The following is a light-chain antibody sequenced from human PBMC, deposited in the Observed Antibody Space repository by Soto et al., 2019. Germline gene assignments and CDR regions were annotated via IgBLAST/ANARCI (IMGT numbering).Light chain of an antibody. V-gene: IGKV1-39*01. CDR2: GAY. CDR1: QSISTY. J-gene: IGKJ1*01. CDR3: QQSFGAPRT. Sequence: DIQMTQSPSSLFASLGDRVTVTCRASQSISTYLNWFQQRPGKAPKLLIYGAYTLQDGVPSRFSGSGSESEFALTISSLQPEDFATYYCQQSFGAPRTFGQGTRVDIK.